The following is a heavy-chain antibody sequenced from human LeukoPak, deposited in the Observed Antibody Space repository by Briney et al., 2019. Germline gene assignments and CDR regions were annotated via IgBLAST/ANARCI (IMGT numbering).Heavy chain of an antibody. CDR1: GGSFSGYY. CDR3: ARGGYGSGWDYMDV. Sequence: SEALSLTCAVYGGSFSGYYWNWIRQPPGKGLEWIGGINHSGNTNYNPSLKSRVTISVDTSKNQFSLKLSSVTAADTAVYYCARGGYGSGWDYMDVWGKGTTVTVSS. J-gene: IGHJ6*03. CDR2: INHSGNT. D-gene: IGHD3-10*01. V-gene: IGHV4-34*01.